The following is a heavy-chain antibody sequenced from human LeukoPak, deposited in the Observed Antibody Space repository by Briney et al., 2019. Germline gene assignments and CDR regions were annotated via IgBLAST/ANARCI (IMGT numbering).Heavy chain of an antibody. CDR2: IYSGGST. J-gene: IGHJ6*03. V-gene: IGHV3-53*01. Sequence: GGSLRLSCAASGFTVSSNYMSWVRQAPGKGLEWVSVIYSGGSTYCADSVKGRFTISRDNSKNTLYLQMNSLRAEDTAVYYCARAPTVTGSYYYYYMDVWGKGTTVTVSS. CDR3: ARAPTVTGSYYYYYMDV. D-gene: IGHD4-11*01. CDR1: GFTVSSNY.